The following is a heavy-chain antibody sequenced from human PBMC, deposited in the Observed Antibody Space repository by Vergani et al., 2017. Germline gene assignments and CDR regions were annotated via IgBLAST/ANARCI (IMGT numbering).Heavy chain of an antibody. D-gene: IGHD6-13*01. CDR1: GYSFTNYW. Sequence: EVQLVQSGAEVKKPGASLKISCKGSGYSFTNYWIAWVRQMPGKGLEWMGIIYPGDSDTRYSPSFQGQVTISADKSISPAYLQWSSLKASDTAMYYLARDLGRASSQRPLWGQGTLVTVSS. J-gene: IGHJ4*02. V-gene: IGHV5-51*01. CDR3: ARDLGRASSQRPL. CDR2: IYPGDSDT.